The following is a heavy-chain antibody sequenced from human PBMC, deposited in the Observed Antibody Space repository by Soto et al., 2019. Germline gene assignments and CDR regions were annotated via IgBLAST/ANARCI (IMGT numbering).Heavy chain of an antibody. CDR1: GFTFSSYA. CDR2: ISGSGGST. V-gene: IGHV3-23*01. J-gene: IGHJ4*02. CDR3: AKDDYYDSSGYPVDY. Sequence: GGSLRLSCAASGFTFSSYAMSWVRQAPGKGLEWVSAISGSGGSTYYADSVKGRFTISRDNSKNTLYLQMNSLRAEDTAVYYCAKDDYYDSSGYPVDYWGQGTLVTVSS. D-gene: IGHD3-22*01.